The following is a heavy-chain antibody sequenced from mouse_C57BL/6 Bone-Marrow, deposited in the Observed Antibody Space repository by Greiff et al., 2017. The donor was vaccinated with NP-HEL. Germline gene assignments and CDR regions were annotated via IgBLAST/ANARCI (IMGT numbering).Heavy chain of an antibody. J-gene: IGHJ4*01. CDR3: ARSYDYYCSSYDAMDY. CDR1: GYAFSSSW. Sequence: QVQLQQSGPELVKPGASVKISCKASGYAFSSSWMNWVKQRPGQGLEWIGRIYPGDGDTNYNGKFKGKATLTADKSSSTAYMQLSSLTSEDSAVYFCARSYDYYCSSYDAMDYWGQGTSVTVSS. D-gene: IGHD1-1*01. CDR2: IYPGDGDT. V-gene: IGHV1-82*01.